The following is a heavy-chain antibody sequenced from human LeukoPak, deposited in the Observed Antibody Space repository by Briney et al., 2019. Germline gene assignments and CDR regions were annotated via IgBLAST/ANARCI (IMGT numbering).Heavy chain of an antibody. CDR2: IYYSGST. Sequence: SETLSLTCAVYGGSFSGYYWSWIRQPPGKGLEWIGSIYYSGSTYYNPSLKSRVTISADTSKNQFSLKLSSVTAADTAVYYCASHTYYYDSSGYFDAFDIWGQGTMVTVSS. V-gene: IGHV4-34*01. J-gene: IGHJ3*02. CDR3: ASHTYYYDSSGYFDAFDI. CDR1: GGSFSGYY. D-gene: IGHD3-22*01.